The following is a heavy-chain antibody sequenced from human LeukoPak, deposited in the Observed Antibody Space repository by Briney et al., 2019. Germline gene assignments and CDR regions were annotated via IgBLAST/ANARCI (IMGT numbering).Heavy chain of an antibody. CDR2: INPNSGGT. J-gene: IGHJ4*02. D-gene: IGHD3-22*01. CDR3: ARGFRFWYDSSGYDY. Sequence: ASVKVSCKASGYTLTGYYMHWVRQAPGQGLEWMGWINPNSGGTNYAQKFQGRVTMTRDTSISTAYMELSRLRSDDTAVYYCARGFRFWYDSSGYDYWGQGTLVTVSS. CDR1: GYTLTGYY. V-gene: IGHV1-2*02.